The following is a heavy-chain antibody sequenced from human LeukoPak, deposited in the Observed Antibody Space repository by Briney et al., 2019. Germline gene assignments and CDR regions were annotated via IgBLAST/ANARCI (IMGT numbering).Heavy chain of an antibody. CDR3: VRSGYYFDSSGYYMADC. V-gene: IGHV3-74*01. J-gene: IGHJ4*02. Sequence: PGGSLRLSCAASGFTFSSYWMHWVRQAPGKGLVWVSRINSDGSSTSYADSVKGRFTISRDNAKNTLFLQLNSLRAEDTAVYYCVRSGYYFDSSGYYMADCWGQGTLVTVSS. D-gene: IGHD3-22*01. CDR2: INSDGSST. CDR1: GFTFSSYW.